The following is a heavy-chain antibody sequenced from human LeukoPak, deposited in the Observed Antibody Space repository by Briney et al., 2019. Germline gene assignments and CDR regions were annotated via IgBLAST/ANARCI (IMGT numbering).Heavy chain of an antibody. V-gene: IGHV3-74*01. CDR3: AKAQTASTIYYYYGMDV. J-gene: IGHJ6*02. CDR2: INKDGSST. D-gene: IGHD2-21*02. Sequence: GGSLRLSCAASGFIFSSYWMHWVRQAPGKGLVWVSRINKDGSSTTYAESVKGRFTISRDNSKNTLYLQMNSLRAEDTAVYYCAKAQTASTIYYYYGMDVWGQGTTVTVSS. CDR1: GFIFSSYW.